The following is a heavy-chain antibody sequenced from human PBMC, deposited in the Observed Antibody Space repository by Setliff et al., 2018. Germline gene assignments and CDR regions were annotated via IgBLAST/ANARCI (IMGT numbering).Heavy chain of an antibody. Sequence: PGESLKISCKGSGYSFTSYWIGWVRQMPGKGLEWMGIIYPGDSDTRYSPSFQGQVTISADKSISTAYLQWSSLKASDTAIYYCGRLGLAVAGSYDALDVWGQGTVVTVSS. CDR1: GYSFTSYW. CDR2: IYPGDSDT. D-gene: IGHD6-19*01. V-gene: IGHV5-51*01. CDR3: GRLGLAVAGSYDALDV. J-gene: IGHJ3*01.